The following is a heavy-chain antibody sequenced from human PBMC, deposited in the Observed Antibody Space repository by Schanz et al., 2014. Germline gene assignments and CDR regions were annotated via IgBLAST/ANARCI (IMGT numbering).Heavy chain of an antibody. V-gene: IGHV3-48*01. CDR3: ARGGPAYYFDD. Sequence: EVQLVESGGGWVQPGGSLRLSCAASGFTFSDYSMNWVRQAPGKGPEWVSYISGSSRTIYYADSMKGRFTVSRDNAENALYLQMNSLRAEDTAVYYCARGGPAYYFDDWGQGTLVTVSS. CDR2: ISGSSRTI. CDR1: GFTFSDYS. J-gene: IGHJ4*02.